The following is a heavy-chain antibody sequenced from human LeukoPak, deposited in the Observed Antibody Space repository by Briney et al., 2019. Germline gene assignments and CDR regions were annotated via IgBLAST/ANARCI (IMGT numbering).Heavy chain of an antibody. D-gene: IGHD6-13*01. V-gene: IGHV3-23*01. CDR2: ISGSGGST. CDR3: ARDPYSSSWYYFGY. J-gene: IGHJ4*02. CDR1: GFTFSSYA. Sequence: GGSLRLSCAASGFTFSSYAMSWVRQAPGKGLEWVSAISGSGGSTYYADSVKGRFTISRDNAKNTLYLEMNSLRAEDTAVYYCARDPYSSSWYYFGYWGQGTLVTVSS.